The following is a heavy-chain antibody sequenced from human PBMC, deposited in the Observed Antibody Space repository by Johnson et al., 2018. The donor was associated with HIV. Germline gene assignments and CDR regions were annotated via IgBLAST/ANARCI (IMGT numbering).Heavy chain of an antibody. CDR3: ARAREVYYLDAFDI. V-gene: IGHV3-NL1*01. CDR1: GFTFSSYG. Sequence: QVQLVESGGGVVQPGRSLRLSCAVSGFTFSSYGMHWVRRAPGKGLEWVAVIYSGGTTYYADSVKGRFTISRDNSKNTLYLQMNSLRAEDTAVYYCARAREVYYLDAFDIWGQGIMVTVSS. CDR2: IYSGGTT. D-gene: IGHD3-22*01. J-gene: IGHJ3*02.